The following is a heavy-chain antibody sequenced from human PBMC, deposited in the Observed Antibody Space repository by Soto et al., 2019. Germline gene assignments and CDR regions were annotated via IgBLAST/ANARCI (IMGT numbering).Heavy chain of an antibody. Sequence: ASVKVSCKASGYTFTSYATHWVRQAPGQRPEWMGWINAGIGDIEYAEKFQGRVTITRDTSTSTAYMELRSLRSDDTAVYYCAFFGELSSSLTKNWLDPWGQGTLVTVSS. CDR3: AFFGELSSSLTKNWLDP. V-gene: IGHV1-3*01. CDR1: GYTFTSYA. J-gene: IGHJ5*02. D-gene: IGHD3-10*01. CDR2: INAGIGDI.